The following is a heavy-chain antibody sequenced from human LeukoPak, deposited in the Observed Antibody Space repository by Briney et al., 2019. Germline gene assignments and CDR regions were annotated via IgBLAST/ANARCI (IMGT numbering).Heavy chain of an antibody. Sequence: GASVKVSCKASGYTFTGYYMHWVRQAPGQGLEWMGWINPNSCGTNYAQKFQGRVTMTRDTSISTAYMELSRLRSDDAAVYYCARDDSSGWVEYWGQGTLVTVSS. D-gene: IGHD6-19*01. CDR3: ARDDSSGWVEY. CDR2: INPNSCGT. J-gene: IGHJ4*02. CDR1: GYTFTGYY. V-gene: IGHV1-2*02.